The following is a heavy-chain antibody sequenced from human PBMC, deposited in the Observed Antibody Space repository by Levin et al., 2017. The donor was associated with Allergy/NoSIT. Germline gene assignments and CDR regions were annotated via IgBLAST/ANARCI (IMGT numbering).Heavy chain of an antibody. V-gene: IGHV3-11*01. CDR2: ISSSGNTM. CDR3: ARRAYYLQFDY. CDR1: GFIFSDYY. J-gene: IGHJ4*02. D-gene: IGHD3-10*02. Sequence: SGESLKISCAASGFIFSDYYMNWIRQAPGKGLEWISYISSSGNTMDYADSVKGRFTVSRDNAENSLYLQMNSLTIDDTAVYYCARRAYYLQFDYWGQGSLVTVSS.